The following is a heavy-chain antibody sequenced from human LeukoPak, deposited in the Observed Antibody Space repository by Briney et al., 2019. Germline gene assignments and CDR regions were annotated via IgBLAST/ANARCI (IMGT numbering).Heavy chain of an antibody. D-gene: IGHD3-10*01. J-gene: IGHJ5*01. CDR1: GYTFTSYA. CDR3: SKTALMVSGFDP. V-gene: IGHV1-3*01. CDR2: INASNGNT. Sequence: ASGKLSCKASGYTFTSYAMLWGRQAPGQRLEWMGGINASNGNTKYSQKFQGRVTRASATTASTAYMELISLRSEDTAVYYCSKTALMVSGFDPWGQGTMVTVSS.